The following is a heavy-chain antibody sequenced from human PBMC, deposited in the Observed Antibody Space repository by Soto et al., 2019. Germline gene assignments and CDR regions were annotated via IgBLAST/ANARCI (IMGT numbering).Heavy chain of an antibody. Sequence: SETLSLTCTVSGGSIYSDEYYWTWVRQPTGKGLEWIGYIYYIGRTSYNPSLKSRLTISLDTSKNQFSLELTSVSAADTAVYYCARDSSNSHDYFDSWGRGTRVTVSS. CDR3: ARDSSNSHDYFDS. D-gene: IGHD6-6*01. CDR2: IYYIGRT. V-gene: IGHV4-30-4*08. CDR1: GGSIYSDEYY. J-gene: IGHJ4*02.